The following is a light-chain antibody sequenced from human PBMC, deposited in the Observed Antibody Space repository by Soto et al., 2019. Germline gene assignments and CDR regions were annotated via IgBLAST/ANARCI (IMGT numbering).Light chain of an antibody. CDR1: QGISSY. CDR2: AAS. Sequence: IHLTQSPSSLSAFVVDRFTITCRASQGISSYLAWYQQKPGKAPKLLIYAASSLQSGVPSRFSGSGSGTDFTLTISSLQPEDFATYYCQQLNTYPLTFGGGTKVDIK. V-gene: IGKV1-9*01. CDR3: QQLNTYPLT. J-gene: IGKJ4*01.